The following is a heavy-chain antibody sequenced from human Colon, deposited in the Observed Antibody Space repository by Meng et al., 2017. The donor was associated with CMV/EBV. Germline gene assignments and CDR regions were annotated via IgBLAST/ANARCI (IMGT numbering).Heavy chain of an antibody. CDR2: ISGGGATT. J-gene: IGHJ6*02. CDR3: AKGLRMRSYYGMDV. D-gene: IGHD2/OR15-2a*01. V-gene: IGHV3-23*01. Sequence: GESLKISCAASGFAFSSFVLSWVRQAPGKGLEWVSGISGGGATTYYADSLKGRFTISRDNSKNTLYLQMNTLRADDTAVYYCAKGLRMRSYYGMDVWGQGTTVTVSS. CDR1: GFAFSSFV.